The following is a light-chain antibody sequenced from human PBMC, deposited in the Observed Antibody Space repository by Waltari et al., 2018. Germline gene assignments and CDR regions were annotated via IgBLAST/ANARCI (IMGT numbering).Light chain of an antibody. J-gene: IGLJ3*02. Sequence: QLVLTQSPSASASLGASAKLTCTLSSGHITNVIAWHQQQPGKGPRYLMKVNSDGSHRKGADIPDRFSGSGSGPERYLSISSRQSEDEADYYCETGGHGTWVFGGGTKLTVL. CDR1: SGHITNV. CDR3: ETGGHGTWV. CDR2: VNSDGSH. V-gene: IGLV4-69*01.